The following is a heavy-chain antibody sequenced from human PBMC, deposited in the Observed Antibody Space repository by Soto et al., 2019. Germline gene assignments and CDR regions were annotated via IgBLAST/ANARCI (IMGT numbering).Heavy chain of an antibody. CDR2: IYWDDDK. D-gene: IGHD3-10*01. V-gene: IGHV2-5*02. Sequence: QITLKESGPPLVKPTQTLTLTCTFSGFSLSTSGVGVGWIRQPPGKALEWLALIYWDDDKRYSPSLKSRLTITKDTPKNQVVLTMTTMDPVDTATYYCAHSAGDTMVRGVSGWFDPWGQGTLVTVSS. J-gene: IGHJ5*02. CDR1: GFSLSTSGVG. CDR3: AHSAGDTMVRGVSGWFDP.